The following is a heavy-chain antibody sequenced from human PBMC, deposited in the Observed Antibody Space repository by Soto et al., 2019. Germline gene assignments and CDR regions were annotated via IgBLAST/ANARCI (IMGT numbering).Heavy chain of an antibody. CDR2: ISWDSAIK. CDR1: GFTFHDHG. J-gene: IGHJ6*02. CDR3: EKDEGGVCSAPRGGRYPWCGMEV. Sequence: VHLVESGGCLVQPAGSLRLPCVASGFTFHDHGMHCVRQVPGWSLEWVSGISWDSAIKDYGDSVDGRFTRSRDNGKNALYLQMDILRREDTAISYCEKDEGGVCSAPRGGRYPWCGMEVWGQGTAVTVSS. D-gene: IGHD2-15*01. V-gene: IGHV3-9*01.